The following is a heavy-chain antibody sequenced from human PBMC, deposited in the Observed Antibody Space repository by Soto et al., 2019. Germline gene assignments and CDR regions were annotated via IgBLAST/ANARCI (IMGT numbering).Heavy chain of an antibody. J-gene: IGHJ5*02. V-gene: IGHV1-46*01. CDR2: INPSGGST. CDR1: GYTFTSYY. Sequence: GASVKVSCKASGYTFTSYYMHWVRQAPGQGLEWMGIINPSGGSTSYAQKFQGRVTMTRDTSTSTVYMELSSLRSEDTAVYYCARDWGYCSGGSCYESAGFDPWGQGTLVTVSS. D-gene: IGHD2-15*01. CDR3: ARDWGYCSGGSCYESAGFDP.